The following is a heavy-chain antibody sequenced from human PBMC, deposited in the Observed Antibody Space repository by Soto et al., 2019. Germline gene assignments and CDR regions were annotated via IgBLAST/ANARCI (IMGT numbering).Heavy chain of an antibody. D-gene: IGHD1-1*01. Sequence: EVQLVESGGDLVQPGGFLRLSCATSGFTFSRCWMHWVRQVPGKGLVWVSRIKSDGSSISYSDSVKGRFTISRDSAKNTLSLQMPRLRVEDTALYYGARPPVGTTTSLDSRGQGTLVTVSS. CDR1: GFTFSRCW. V-gene: IGHV3-74*01. CDR3: ARPPVGTTTSLDS. J-gene: IGHJ4*02. CDR2: IKSDGSSI.